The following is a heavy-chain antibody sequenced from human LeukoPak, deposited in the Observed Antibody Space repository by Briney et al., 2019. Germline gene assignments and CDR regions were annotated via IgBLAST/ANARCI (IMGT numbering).Heavy chain of an antibody. CDR3: TTEPPINKGLSWDAFDI. CDR1: GFTFSNAW. CDR2: IKSKTDGGTT. D-gene: IGHD1/OR15-1a*01. V-gene: IGHV3-15*07. Sequence: PGGSLRLSCAASGFTFSNAWMNWVRQAPGKGLEWVGRIKSKTDGGTTDYAAPVKGRFTISRDDSKNTLYLQMNSLKTEDTAVYYCTTEPPINKGLSWDAFDIWGQGTMVTVSS. J-gene: IGHJ3*02.